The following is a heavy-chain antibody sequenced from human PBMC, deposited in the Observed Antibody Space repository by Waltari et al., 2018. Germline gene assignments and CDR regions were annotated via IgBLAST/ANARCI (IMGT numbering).Heavy chain of an antibody. J-gene: IGHJ4*02. CDR1: RDALTQHY. CDR2: VNPNGGGT. V-gene: IGHV1-2*02. Sequence: LVQSGAEVMKPGASVRASCKASRDALTQHYIHWVRQAPGQGLEWMGWVNPNGGGTNYAQRFAGRITVTWDASITTAYMEFSRLTSGDTAVYFCAREYCGGDCRLFDYWGQGTPVTVSS. D-gene: IGHD2-21*02. CDR3: AREYCGGDCRLFDY.